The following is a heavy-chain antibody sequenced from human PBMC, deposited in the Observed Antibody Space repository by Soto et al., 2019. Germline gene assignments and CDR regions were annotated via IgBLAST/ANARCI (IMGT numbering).Heavy chain of an antibody. D-gene: IGHD1-26*01. Sequence: EVQVVESGGGLVKPGGSLRLSCVFSGFTFSTYTMNWVRQAPGKGLEWVSSINGRSNYVYYADSVKGRFTISRDNAKNSLYLQMNRLRAEDPAIYYCAREDGVVGSSSAFDHWGPGTLVTVSS. CDR2: INGRSNYV. CDR1: GFTFSTYT. V-gene: IGHV3-21*01. CDR3: AREDGVVGSSSAFDH. J-gene: IGHJ4*02.